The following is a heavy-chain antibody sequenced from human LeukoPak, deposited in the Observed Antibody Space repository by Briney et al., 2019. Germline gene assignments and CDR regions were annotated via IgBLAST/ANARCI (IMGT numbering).Heavy chain of an antibody. CDR1: GYTFTIYN. J-gene: IGHJ1*01. V-gene: IGHV1-8*01. D-gene: IGHD6-13*01. Sequence: EASVKVSCRASGYTFTIYNINWVLQATRQGLEWMGWMNPNSGDTGYAQKFQGRVTMSRNTSISTAYMELSSLRSEDAAVYYCVRGHIIFSSSWFNDWGQSTLVTVSS. CDR2: MNPNSGDT. CDR3: VRGHIIFSSSWFND.